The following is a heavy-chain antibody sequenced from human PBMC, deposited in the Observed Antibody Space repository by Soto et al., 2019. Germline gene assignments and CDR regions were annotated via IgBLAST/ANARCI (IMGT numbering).Heavy chain of an antibody. J-gene: IGHJ5*02. CDR1: GFTFSSYG. Sequence: AGGSLRLSCAASGFTFSSYGMHWVRQAPGKGLEWVAVIWYDGSNKYYADSVKGRFTISRDNSKNTLYLQMNSLRAEDTAVYYCARDLGNLRMGYSYGNSFDPWGQGPLVTVSS. CDR3: ARDLGNLRMGYSYGNSFDP. D-gene: IGHD5-18*01. V-gene: IGHV3-33*01. CDR2: IWYDGSNK.